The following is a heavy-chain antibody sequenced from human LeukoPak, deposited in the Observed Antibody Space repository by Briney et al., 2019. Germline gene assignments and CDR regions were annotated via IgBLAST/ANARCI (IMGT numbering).Heavy chain of an antibody. CDR3: AKDTAALYYFDY. D-gene: IGHD2-15*01. CDR1: GFTFSSYA. CDR2: ISGNGGST. J-gene: IGHJ4*02. Sequence: PGGSLRLSCAASGFTFSSYAMSWVRQAPGKGLEWVSAISGNGGSTYYADSVKGRFTISRDNSKNTLYLQMNSLRAEDTAVYYCAKDTAALYYFDYWGQGTLVTVSS. V-gene: IGHV3-23*01.